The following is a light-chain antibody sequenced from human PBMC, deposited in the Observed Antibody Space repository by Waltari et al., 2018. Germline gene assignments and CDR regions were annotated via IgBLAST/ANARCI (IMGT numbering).Light chain of an antibody. J-gene: IGLJ3*02. V-gene: IGLV1-44*01. CDR2: STK. Sequence: QSVLTQPPSASGTPGQRVTISCSGSNSNIGSNPVNWYQQVPGTAPKLLIYSTKHTPAGIPERFSASKSGTSASLAVTGLQSEDESFYFCATWDDSLGGVFGGGTYLTVL. CDR1: NSNIGSNP. CDR3: ATWDDSLGGV.